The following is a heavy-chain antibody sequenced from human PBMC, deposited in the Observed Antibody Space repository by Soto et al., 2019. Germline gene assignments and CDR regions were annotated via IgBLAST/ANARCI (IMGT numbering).Heavy chain of an antibody. J-gene: IGHJ6*02. CDR3: ARDGQDGYYYYGMDV. CDR1: GFTFSSYA. Sequence: GGSLRLSCAASGFTFSSYAMHWVRQAPGKGLERVAVISYDGSNKYYADSVKGRFTISRDNSKNTLYLQMNSLRAGDTAVYYCARDGQDGYYYYGMDVWGQGTTVTVSS. D-gene: IGHD2-15*01. V-gene: IGHV3-30-3*01. CDR2: ISYDGSNK.